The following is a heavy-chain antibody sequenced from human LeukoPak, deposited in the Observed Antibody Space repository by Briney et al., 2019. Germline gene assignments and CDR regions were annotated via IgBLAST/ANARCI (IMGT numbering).Heavy chain of an antibody. CDR1: GFTFSSYS. V-gene: IGHV3-21*06. D-gene: IGHD3-3*01. CDR3: AKDWSGNYNWSDP. Sequence: GGSLRLSCAASGFTFSSYSMNWVRQAPGKGLEWVSSISSSSSYIYYADSVKGRFIISRDNSKNTLYVQMNSLRAEDTAIYYCAKDWSGNYNWSDPWGQGTLVTVSS. J-gene: IGHJ5*02. CDR2: ISSSSSYI.